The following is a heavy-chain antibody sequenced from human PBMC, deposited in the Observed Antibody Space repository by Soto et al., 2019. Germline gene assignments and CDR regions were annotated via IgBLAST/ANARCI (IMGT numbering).Heavy chain of an antibody. J-gene: IGHJ6*02. Sequence: PSETLSLTCTVFGGSVSSYGWSWIRQSPGKGLEWIRYIYYSRSTKYKPSLKSRVTISVDTSKNQFSLKLSSVTAADTAVYFCASSYGSGRSPLYYYYGMDVWGQGTTVTVSS. CDR3: ASSYGSGRSPLYYYYGMDV. D-gene: IGHD3-10*01. CDR1: GGSVSSYG. CDR2: IYYSRST. V-gene: IGHV4-59*02.